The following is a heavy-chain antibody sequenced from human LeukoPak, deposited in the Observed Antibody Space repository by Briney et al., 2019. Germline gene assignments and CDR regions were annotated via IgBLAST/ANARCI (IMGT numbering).Heavy chain of an antibody. V-gene: IGHV3-7*04. CDR1: GFTFSSYW. CDR2: IKQDGSEK. Sequence: GGSLRLSCAASGFTFSSYWMSWVRQAPGKGLEWVANIKQDGSEKYYVDSVKGRFTISRDNAKNSLYLQMNSLRAEDTAVYYCARAWPKQWYYYGSGSASSFDYWGQGTLVTVSS. CDR3: ARAWPKQWYYYGSGSASSFDY. D-gene: IGHD3-10*01. J-gene: IGHJ4*02.